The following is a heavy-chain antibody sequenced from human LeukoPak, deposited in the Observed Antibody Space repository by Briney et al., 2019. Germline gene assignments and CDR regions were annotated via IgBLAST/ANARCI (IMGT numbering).Heavy chain of an antibody. V-gene: IGHV1-8*02. CDR1: GGTFSSFA. J-gene: IGHJ4*02. CDR2: MNPNSGNT. D-gene: IGHD1-26*01. Sequence: ASVKVSCKASGGTFSSFAINWVRQATGQGLEWMGWMNPNSGNTGYAQKFQGRVTMTRNTSISTAYMELSSLRSEDTAVYYCARGTIVGATGDYWGQGTLVTVSS. CDR3: ARGTIVGATGDY.